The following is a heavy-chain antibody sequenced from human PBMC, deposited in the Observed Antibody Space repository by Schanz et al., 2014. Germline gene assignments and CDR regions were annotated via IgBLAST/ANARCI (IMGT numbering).Heavy chain of an antibody. V-gene: IGHV3-48*01. D-gene: IGHD3-10*01. CDR3: AKGRFGEVSAFDI. Sequence: EVHLLESGGGLVPPGGSLRLSCAASGFTFSSYALHWVRQAPGKGPEWVSYITYNGGTIYYADSVKGRFTMSRDNAKSAVFLQMNSLRAEDTAVYYCAKGRFGEVSAFDIWGQGTMVTVSS. CDR2: ITYNGGTI. CDR1: GFTFSSYA. J-gene: IGHJ3*02.